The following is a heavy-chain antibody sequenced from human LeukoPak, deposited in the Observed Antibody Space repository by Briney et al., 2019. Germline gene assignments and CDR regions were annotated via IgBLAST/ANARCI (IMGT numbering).Heavy chain of an antibody. Sequence: SETLSLTCTVSGGSISSYYWSWIWQPPGKGLEWIRYIYYSGNTNYNPSLKSRVTISVDTSKNQFSLKLSSVTAADTAVYYCARHPRNYDILTGYYVGYFDYWGQGTLVTVSS. D-gene: IGHD3-9*01. CDR1: GGSISSYY. V-gene: IGHV4-59*08. J-gene: IGHJ4*02. CDR3: ARHPRNYDILTGYYVGYFDY. CDR2: IYYSGNT.